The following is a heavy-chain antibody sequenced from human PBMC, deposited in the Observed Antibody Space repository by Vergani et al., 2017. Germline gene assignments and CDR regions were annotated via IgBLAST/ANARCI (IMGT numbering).Heavy chain of an antibody. V-gene: IGHV1-69*13. D-gene: IGHD3-22*01. J-gene: IGHJ4*02. CDR1: GGTFSSNS. CDR2: IIPIFGAT. CDR3: ARSSGDYSYYFDF. Sequence: QGQLAQSRAEVKKPGYSVKVSCKASGGTFSSNSISWVRQAPGQGLEWMGRIIPIFGATSYAQKFQGRVTILADESTSTAYMELSSLRSEDAAVYYCARSSGDYSYYFDFWGQGTLVTVSS.